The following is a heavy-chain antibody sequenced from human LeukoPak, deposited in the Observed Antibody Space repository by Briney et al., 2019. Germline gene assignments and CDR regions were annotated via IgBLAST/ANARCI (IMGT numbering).Heavy chain of an antibody. V-gene: IGHV3-33*01. CDR2: IWYDGSNK. D-gene: IGHD1-26*01. J-gene: IGHJ4*02. CDR3: VREVLRDGSYLLDS. Sequence: PGRSLRLSCAASGFTFSSYGMHWVRQAPGKGLEWVAIIWYDGSNKYYADSVKGRFTISRDNSKNTLYLQMNSLRAEDTAIYFCVREVLRDGSYLLDSWGQGILVTVSS. CDR1: GFTFSSYG.